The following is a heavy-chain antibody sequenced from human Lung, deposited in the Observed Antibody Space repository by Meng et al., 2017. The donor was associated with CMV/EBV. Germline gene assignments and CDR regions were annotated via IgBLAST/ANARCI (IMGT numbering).Heavy chain of an antibody. J-gene: IGHJ4*02. Sequence: QLVQSGAEVKKPGASVKVSCKASGYTFTNYAMHWVRQAPGQRLEWMGWINAGNGNTKYSQKFQGRVTITRDTSASTAYMELSSLRSEDTAVYYCARDQGAWFGEAPRFDYWGQGTLVTVSS. CDR2: INAGNGNT. CDR1: GYTFTNYA. CDR3: ARDQGAWFGEAPRFDY. D-gene: IGHD3-10*01. V-gene: IGHV1-3*01.